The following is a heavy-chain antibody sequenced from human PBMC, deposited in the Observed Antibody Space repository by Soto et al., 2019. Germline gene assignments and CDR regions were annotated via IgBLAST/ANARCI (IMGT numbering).Heavy chain of an antibody. CDR2: ISGSGGST. D-gene: IGHD3-3*01. CDR3: AKNARIFGVVILSPTVN. V-gene: IGHV3-23*01. CDR1: GFTFSSYA. J-gene: IGHJ4*02. Sequence: EVQLLESGGGLVQPGGSLRLSCAASGFTFSSYAMSWVRQAPGKGLEWVSAISGSGGSTYYADSVKGRFTISRDNSKNTLYLQMNSLRAEDTAVYYCAKNARIFGVVILSPTVNWGQGTLVTVSS.